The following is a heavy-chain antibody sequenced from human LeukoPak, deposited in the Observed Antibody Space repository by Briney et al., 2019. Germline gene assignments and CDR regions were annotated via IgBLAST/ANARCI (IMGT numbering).Heavy chain of an antibody. CDR3: ARGLNGYDAFDI. J-gene: IGHJ3*02. Sequence: GGSLRLSCAASGFTFSSYAMHWVRQAPGKGPEWVAVISYDGSNKYYADSVKGRFTISRDNSKNTLYLQMNSLRAEDTAVYYCARGLNGYDAFDIWGQGTMVTVSS. CDR1: GFTFSSYA. CDR2: ISYDGSNK. D-gene: IGHD5-18*01. V-gene: IGHV3-30*04.